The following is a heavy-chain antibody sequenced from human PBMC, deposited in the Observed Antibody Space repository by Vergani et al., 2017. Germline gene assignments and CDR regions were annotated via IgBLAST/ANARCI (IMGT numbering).Heavy chain of an antibody. CDR3: AKGRRGMAAAGT. J-gene: IGHJ1*01. V-gene: IGHV3-23*01. Sequence: EVQLLESGGGLVQPGGSLRLSCAASGFTFSSYAMSWVRQAPGKGLEWVSAISGSGGSTYYADSVKGRFTMSRDNSKNTPYLQMNSLRAEDTAVYYCAKGRRGMAAAGTWGQGTLVTVSS. CDR1: GFTFSSYA. CDR2: ISGSGGST. D-gene: IGHD6-13*01.